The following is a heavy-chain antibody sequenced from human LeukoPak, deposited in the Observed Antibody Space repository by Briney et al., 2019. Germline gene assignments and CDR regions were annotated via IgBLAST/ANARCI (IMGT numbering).Heavy chain of an antibody. CDR3: ARGPAASGYFDY. Sequence: SETLSLTCSVSGGSISSHYWSRLQQPAGKGLEWIGHIYSDGSVNYNPSVKSRVTMSVDTSKNQFSLKLYFVTAADTAVFYCARGPAASGYFDYWDQGTLVTVSS. J-gene: IGHJ4*02. CDR2: IYSDGSV. D-gene: IGHD6-13*01. CDR1: GGSISSHY. V-gene: IGHV4-4*07.